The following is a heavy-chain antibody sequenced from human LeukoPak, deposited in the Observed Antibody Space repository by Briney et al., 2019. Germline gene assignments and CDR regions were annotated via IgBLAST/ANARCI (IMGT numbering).Heavy chain of an antibody. D-gene: IGHD6-13*01. CDR3: AGGVYIAAAQYGY. Sequence: SETLSLTCTVSGGSISSYYWSWIRQPPGKGLEWIGYIYYSGTTNYNPSLKSRVTISVDTSKNQFSLKLSSVTAADTAVYYCAGGVYIAAAQYGYWGQGALVTVSS. V-gene: IGHV4-59*01. J-gene: IGHJ4*02. CDR2: IYYSGTT. CDR1: GGSISSYY.